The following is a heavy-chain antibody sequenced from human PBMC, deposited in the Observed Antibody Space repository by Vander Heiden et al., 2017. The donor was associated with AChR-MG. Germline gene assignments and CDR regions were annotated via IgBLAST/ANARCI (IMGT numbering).Heavy chain of an antibody. D-gene: IGHD1-26*01. CDR1: GFTFDDYA. V-gene: IGHV3-9*01. Sequence: EVQLVESGGGLVQPGRSLRLSCAASGFTFDDYAMHWVRQAPGKGLEWVSGISWNSGSIGYADSVKGRFTISRDNAKNSLYLQMNSLRAEDTALYYCAKDSAGAIMGWFDPWGQGTLVTVSS. CDR2: ISWNSGSI. J-gene: IGHJ5*02. CDR3: AKDSAGAIMGWFDP.